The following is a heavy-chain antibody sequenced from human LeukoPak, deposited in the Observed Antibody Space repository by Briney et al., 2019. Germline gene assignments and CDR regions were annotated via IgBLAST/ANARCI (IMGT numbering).Heavy chain of an antibody. Sequence: PGGSLRLSCAASGFTFTNYGMHWVRQAPGKGLEWVAYIASDGNYRDYVDSVRGRFTVSRDNSKNTLYLQMDSLRAEDTAVYYCANLPYHWNEYFDDYWGQGTLVTVSS. CDR1: GFTFTNYG. V-gene: IGHV3-30*02. J-gene: IGHJ4*02. D-gene: IGHD1-1*01. CDR2: IASDGNYR. CDR3: ANLPYHWNEYFDDY.